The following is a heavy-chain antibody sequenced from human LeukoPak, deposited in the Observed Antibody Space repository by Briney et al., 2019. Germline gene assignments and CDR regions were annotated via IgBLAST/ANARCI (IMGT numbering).Heavy chain of an antibody. Sequence: GGSLRLSCAASGFTFNSYNMNWVRQAPGKGLEWVLYISSSGSTIYYADSVKGRFTISRDNAKNSLYLQMNSLRAEDTAVYYCARGSSAWYDYWGQGTLVTVSS. V-gene: IGHV3-48*04. CDR3: ARGSSAWYDY. CDR2: ISSSGSTI. D-gene: IGHD6-19*01. CDR1: GFTFNSYN. J-gene: IGHJ4*02.